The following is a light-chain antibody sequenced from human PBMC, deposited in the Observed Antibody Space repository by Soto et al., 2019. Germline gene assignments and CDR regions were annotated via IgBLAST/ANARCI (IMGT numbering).Light chain of an antibody. CDR1: SSDVGGYNY. CDR2: DVS. CDR3: SSYTSSSTLYV. J-gene: IGLJ1*01. Sequence: QSVLTQPASVSGSPGQSITISCTGTSSDVGGYNYVSWYQQHPGKAPKLMIYDVSNRPSGVSNRFSGSKSGNTASLTISGLQAEDEADYYCSSYTSSSTLYVFGTGPKV. V-gene: IGLV2-14*01.